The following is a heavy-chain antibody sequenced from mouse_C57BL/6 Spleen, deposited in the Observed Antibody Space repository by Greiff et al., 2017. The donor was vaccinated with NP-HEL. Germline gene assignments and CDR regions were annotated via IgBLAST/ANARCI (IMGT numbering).Heavy chain of an antibody. V-gene: IGHV2-2*01. CDR3: ARKDGSSPLYARDD. CDR1: GFSLTSYG. Sequence: QVQLKESGPGLVQPSQSLSITCTVSGFSLTSYGVHWVRQSPGKGLEWLGVIWSGGSTDYNAAFISRLSISKDNSKSQVFFKMNSLQADDTAIYYCARKDGSSPLYARDDWGKGTSVTVSS. CDR2: IWSGGST. J-gene: IGHJ4*01. D-gene: IGHD1-1*01.